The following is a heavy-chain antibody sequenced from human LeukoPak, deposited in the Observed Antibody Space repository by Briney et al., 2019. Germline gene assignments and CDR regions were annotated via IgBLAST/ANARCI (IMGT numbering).Heavy chain of an antibody. CDR2: ISGSGGGT. D-gene: IGHD3-10*01. V-gene: IGHV3-23*01. Sequence: PGGSLRLSCAASGFTFSSYAMSWVRQAPGKGLEWVSAISGSGGGTYYADSVKGRFTISRDNSKNTLYLQMNSLRAEDTAVYYCAKARGLVRGEGEYFEHWGQGTLVTVSS. CDR3: AKARGLVRGEGEYFEH. CDR1: GFTFSSYA. J-gene: IGHJ1*01.